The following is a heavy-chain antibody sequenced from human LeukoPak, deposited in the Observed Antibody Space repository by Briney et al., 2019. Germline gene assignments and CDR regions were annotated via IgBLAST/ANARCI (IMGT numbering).Heavy chain of an antibody. J-gene: IGHJ1*01. D-gene: IGHD6-19*01. V-gene: IGHV3-9*01. CDR1: GFTFDDYA. CDR3: AKDMTYSSGWYPEYFQH. CDR2: ISWNSGSI. Sequence: GGSLRLSCAASGFTFDDYAMHWVRQAPGKGLEWVSSISWNSGSIGYADSVKGRFTISRDNAKNSLYLQMNSLRAEDTALYYCAKDMTYSSGWYPEYFQHWGQGTTVTVSS.